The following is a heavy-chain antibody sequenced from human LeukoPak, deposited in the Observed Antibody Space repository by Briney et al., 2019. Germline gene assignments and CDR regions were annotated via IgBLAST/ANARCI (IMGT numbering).Heavy chain of an antibody. CDR1: GFTFSSYD. CDR3: AKDHYGYGSYFDY. V-gene: IGHV3-23*01. J-gene: IGHJ4*02. Sequence: GGTLRLSCAASGFTFSSYDMSWVRQAPGKGLEWVSVISGSGGGTYYADSVKGRFTISRDNSKNTLYLQMNSLRAEDTAVYYCAKDHYGYGSYFDYWGQGTLVTVSS. D-gene: IGHD5-18*01. CDR2: ISGSGGGT.